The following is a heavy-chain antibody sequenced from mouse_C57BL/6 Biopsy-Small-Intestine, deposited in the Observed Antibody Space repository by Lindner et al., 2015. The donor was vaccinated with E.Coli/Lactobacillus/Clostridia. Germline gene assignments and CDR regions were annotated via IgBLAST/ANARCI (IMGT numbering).Heavy chain of an antibody. CDR2: IIPIFGTA. D-gene: IGHD1-1*02. J-gene: IGHJ2*01. V-gene: IGHV1-81*01. CDR3: ARKHSDGYCSGGSCYYFDY. Sequence: SVKVVLARRSGGTFSSYAISWVRQAPGQGLEWMGGIIPIFGTASYAQKFQGRVTITADESTSTAYMELSSLRSEDTAVYYCARKHSDGYCSGGSCYYFDYWGQGTLVTVSS. CDR1: GGTFSSYA.